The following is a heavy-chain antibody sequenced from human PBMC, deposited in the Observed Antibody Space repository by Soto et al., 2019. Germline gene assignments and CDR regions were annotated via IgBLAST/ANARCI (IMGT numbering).Heavy chain of an antibody. CDR1: GGSFSFYY. CDR2: INHSGST. Sequence: QVQLHQWGAGLLKPSETLSLTCAVSGGSFSFYYWSWIRQPPGKELEWIGEINHSGSTNYNSSLKSRVTISVDTSKNPFSLKLSSVTAADTAVYYCATRFYDSSGYYLFYFDSWGQGTLVTVSS. V-gene: IGHV4-34*01. D-gene: IGHD3-22*01. J-gene: IGHJ4*02. CDR3: ATRFYDSSGYYLFYFDS.